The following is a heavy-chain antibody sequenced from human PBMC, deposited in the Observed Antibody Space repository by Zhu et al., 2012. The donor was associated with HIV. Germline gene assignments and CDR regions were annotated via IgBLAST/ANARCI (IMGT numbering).Heavy chain of an antibody. V-gene: IGHV4-30-4*01. CDR2: IYYSGST. D-gene: IGHD5-24*01. CDR1: GGSISSGDYY. CDR3: AREGXDGYNDY. J-gene: IGHJ4*02. Sequence: QVHLEESGPGLVKPSQTLSLSCTVSGGSISSGDYYWSWIRQSPGKGLEWIGYIYYSGSTYYNPSLKSRVTISLDTSKNQFSLRLSSVTAADTAVYYCAREGXDGYNDYWGQGTLVTVSX.